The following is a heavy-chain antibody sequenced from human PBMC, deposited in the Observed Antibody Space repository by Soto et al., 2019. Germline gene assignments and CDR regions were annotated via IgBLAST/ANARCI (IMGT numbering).Heavy chain of an antibody. CDR2: IKSKTDGGTT. D-gene: IGHD3-3*01. CDR3: TTVTFPRLRFLEWFWYPDYYYYYMDV. V-gene: IGHV3-15*01. J-gene: IGHJ6*03. CDR1: GFTFSNAW. Sequence: GGSLRLSCAASGFTFSNAWMSWVRQAPGKGLEWVGRIKSKTDGGTTDYAAPVKGRFTISRDDSKNKLYLQMNSLKTEDKDVYYCTTVTFPRLRFLEWFWYPDYYYYYMDVWGKGTTVTVSS.